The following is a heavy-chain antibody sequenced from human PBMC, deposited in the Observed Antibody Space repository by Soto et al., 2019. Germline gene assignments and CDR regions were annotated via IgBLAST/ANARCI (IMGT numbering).Heavy chain of an antibody. D-gene: IGHD3-3*01. CDR1: GYTFTSYY. J-gene: IGHJ4*02. CDR2: INPSGGST. Sequence: ASVKVSCKASGYTFTSYYMHLVRQAPGQGLEWMGIINPSGGSTSYAQKFQGRVTMTRDTSTSTVYMELSSLRSEDTAVYYCARGNYDFWSGYYKGGDYFDYWGQGTLVTVSS. V-gene: IGHV1-46*01. CDR3: ARGNYDFWSGYYKGGDYFDY.